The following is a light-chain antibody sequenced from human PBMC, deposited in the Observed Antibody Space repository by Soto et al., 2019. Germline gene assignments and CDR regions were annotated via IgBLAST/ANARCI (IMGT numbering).Light chain of an antibody. V-gene: IGKV3-15*01. CDR1: QTVSTI. Sequence: IVMTHSXATLSFNPREXXXXXXXASQTVSTILAWCQKRXGQAPSLVIYGESXRAPGIPARFSGSGSGTEFTLNISSLQSADFAVYYCQKSNKWPRTCGHGSKAAIK. CDR2: GES. CDR3: QKSNKWPRT. J-gene: IGKJ1*01.